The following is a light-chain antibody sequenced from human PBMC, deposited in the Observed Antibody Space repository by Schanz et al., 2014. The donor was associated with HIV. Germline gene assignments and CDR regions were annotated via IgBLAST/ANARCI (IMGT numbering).Light chain of an antibody. J-gene: IGKJ4*02. CDR3: QHYGDSRGT. CDR2: GAS. V-gene: IGKV3-20*01. Sequence: EIVLTQSPGTLSLSPGEGATLSCRASQSVSSSYLAWYQQKPGRAPRLLIYGASSRATGIPDRFSGSGSGTDFTLTISRLEPEDFAVYYCQHYGDSRGTFGGGTKVDI. CDR1: QSVSSSY.